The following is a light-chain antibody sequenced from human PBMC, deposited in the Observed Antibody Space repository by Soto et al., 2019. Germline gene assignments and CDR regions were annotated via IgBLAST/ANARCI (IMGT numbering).Light chain of an antibody. V-gene: IGKV3-20*01. J-gene: IGKJ1*01. CDR3: HQYGNSPQT. Sequence: EIVLTQSPGTLSLSPWERATLSCRVSQSVSSANFAWYQQKPGQAPRLLIYGASSRATGIPDRFSGSGSGTVFTLTINILEPDDFAVYYCHQYGNSPQTFGQGTKVDIK. CDR2: GAS. CDR1: QSVSSAN.